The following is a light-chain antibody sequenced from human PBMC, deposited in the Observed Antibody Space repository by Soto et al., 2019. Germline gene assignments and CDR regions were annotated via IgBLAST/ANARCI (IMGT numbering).Light chain of an antibody. V-gene: IGLV2-14*03. Sequence: QSALTQPASVSGSPGQSITISCTGTSSDIGAYNFVSWYQQHPGKAPKLMHYDANIRPSGVSNRFSGSKSGNTASLTISGLQAEDEADYYCTSWTTSTTMIFGGGTKLTVL. CDR2: DAN. J-gene: IGLJ2*01. CDR3: TSWTTSTTMI. CDR1: SSDIGAYNF.